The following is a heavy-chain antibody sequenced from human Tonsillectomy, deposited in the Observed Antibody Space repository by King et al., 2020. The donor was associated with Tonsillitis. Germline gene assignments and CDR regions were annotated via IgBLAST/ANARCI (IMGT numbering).Heavy chain of an antibody. D-gene: IGHD2-15*01. J-gene: IGHJ4*02. Sequence: VQLVESGGGLVEPGRSLRLSCAASGFTFDDYAMHWVRQAPGKGLEWVSGISWNSGRRGYADSVEGRFTISRDNARNSLYLQMNSLRPDDTALYYCAKDLYCTGGSCYSCLDYWGQGTLVAVSS. CDR2: ISWNSGRR. CDR1: GFTFDDYA. V-gene: IGHV3-9*01. CDR3: AKDLYCTGGSCYSCLDY.